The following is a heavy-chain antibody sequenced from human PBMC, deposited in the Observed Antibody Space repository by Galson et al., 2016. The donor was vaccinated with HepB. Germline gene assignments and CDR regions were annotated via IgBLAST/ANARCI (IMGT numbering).Heavy chain of an antibody. CDR3: VKDRGASNKHILDV. CDR2: LRSNGDNT. J-gene: IGHJ6*02. D-gene: IGHD4-11*01. V-gene: IGHV3-64D*06. Sequence: SLRPSCAASGFTFSSYTMHWVRQAPGKGLEHVSSLRSNGDNTYYADFVKGRFTISRDNSKSMLFLQMRSLTAEDTALYFCVKDRGASNKHILDVWGQGTMVTVSS. CDR1: GFTFSSYT.